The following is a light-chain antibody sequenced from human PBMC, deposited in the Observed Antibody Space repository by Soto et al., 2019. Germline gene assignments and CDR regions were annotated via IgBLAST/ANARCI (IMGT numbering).Light chain of an antibody. V-gene: IGKV1-9*01. CDR3: QQLTTYPLT. CDR1: QDISSY. CDR2: AAS. Sequence: IQWTQXXXSXXAXGXDRVPIACRASQDISSYLAWYQQKPGKAPKLLIYAASTLQSGVPSRFSGSGSGTDFTLTISSLQPEDFATYYCQQLTTYPLTFGGGTKVDIK. J-gene: IGKJ4*01.